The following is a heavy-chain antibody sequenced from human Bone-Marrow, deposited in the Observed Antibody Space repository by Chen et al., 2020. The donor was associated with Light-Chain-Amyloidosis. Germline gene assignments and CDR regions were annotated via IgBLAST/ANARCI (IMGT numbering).Heavy chain of an antibody. J-gene: IGHJ4*02. V-gene: IGHV1-18*04. CDR1: GYTFTSYG. D-gene: IGHD3-22*01. CDR3: ARSPPAYDSSGYRDY. CDR2: ISAYNGNT. Sequence: QVQLVQSGAEVKKPGASVKVSCKASGYTFTSYGISWVRQAPGQGLEWMGWISAYNGNTNYAQKLQGRVTMTTDTSTSTAYMELRSMRSDDTAVYYCARSPPAYDSSGYRDYWGQGTLVTVSS.